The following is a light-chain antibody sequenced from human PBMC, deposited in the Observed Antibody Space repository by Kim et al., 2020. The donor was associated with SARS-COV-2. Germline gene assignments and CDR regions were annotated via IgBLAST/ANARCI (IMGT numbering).Light chain of an antibody. CDR2: DTS. CDR3: LLSYSGARVV. Sequence: GGTVTLTCGSSTGAVPSGHYPYWFQQKPGQATRTLIYDTSNKHSWTPARFSGSLLGGKAALTLSGAQPEDEAEYYCLLSYSGARVVFGGGTQLTVL. V-gene: IGLV7-46*01. CDR1: TGAVPSGHY. J-gene: IGLJ2*01.